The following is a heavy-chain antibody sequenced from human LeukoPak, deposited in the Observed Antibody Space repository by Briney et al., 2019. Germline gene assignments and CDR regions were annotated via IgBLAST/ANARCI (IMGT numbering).Heavy chain of an antibody. Sequence: GASVKVSCKASGYTFTGYYMHWVRQAPGQGLEWMGGIIPIFGTANYAQKFQGRVTITADESTSTAYMELSSLRSEDTAVYYCARYYSSDAFDIWGQGTMVTVSS. CDR3: ARYYSSDAFDI. V-gene: IGHV1-69*13. J-gene: IGHJ3*02. D-gene: IGHD6-13*01. CDR2: IIPIFGTA. CDR1: GYTFTGYY.